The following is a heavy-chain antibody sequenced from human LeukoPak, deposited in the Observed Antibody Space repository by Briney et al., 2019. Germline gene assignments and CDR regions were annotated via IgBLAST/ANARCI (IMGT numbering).Heavy chain of an antibody. V-gene: IGHV4-38-2*02. J-gene: IGHJ4*02. Sequence: PSETLSLTCAVSDHSISSAYYWGWIRQPPGKGLEWIGSIYHGGKTYYNPSLKSRVTISIDTSKNQFSLKLSFVTAADTAVYYCARDRSGVYDSSGFFDYWGQGTLVTVSS. D-gene: IGHD3-22*01. CDR1: DHSISSAYY. CDR3: ARDRSGVYDSSGFFDY. CDR2: IYHGGKT.